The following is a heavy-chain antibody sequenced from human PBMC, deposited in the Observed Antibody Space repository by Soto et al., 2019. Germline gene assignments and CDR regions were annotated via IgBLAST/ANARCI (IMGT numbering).Heavy chain of an antibody. Sequence: EMQLVQSGGGLVQPGGSLRLSCAASGFTFSSYEMHWVRQAPRKGLEWISYISSSGTGTYYADSVRGRFTMSRDNTKNSVSLQMYSLRAEDTAIYYCVRDLHEPLAADALREANWGQGTQVTVSS. CDR3: VRDLHEPLAADALREAN. CDR2: ISSSGTGT. D-gene: IGHD4-17*01. J-gene: IGHJ4*02. V-gene: IGHV3-48*03. CDR1: GFTFSSYE.